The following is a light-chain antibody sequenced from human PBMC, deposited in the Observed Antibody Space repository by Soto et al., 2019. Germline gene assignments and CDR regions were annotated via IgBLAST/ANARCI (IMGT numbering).Light chain of an antibody. V-gene: IGKV1-33*01. CDR1: QDISNY. CDR2: DAS. CDR3: QLYDNLLALT. J-gene: IGKJ4*01. Sequence: DIQMTPSPSSLCASVGDRVTITCPASQDISNYLNWYQQKPGKAPKRLIYDASNWETGVPARFSGSGSGRDCTFSIGSLQHEDMAPYYGQLYDNLLALTFGGGNKVDI.